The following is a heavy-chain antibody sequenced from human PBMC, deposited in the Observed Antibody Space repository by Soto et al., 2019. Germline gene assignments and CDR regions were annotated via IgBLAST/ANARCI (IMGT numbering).Heavy chain of an antibody. D-gene: IGHD5-18*01. Sequence: PGGSLRLSCAASGFTFSSYAMHWVRQAPGKGLEWVAVISYDGSNKYYADSVKGRFTISRDNSKNTLYLQMNSLRPEDTAVYYCARDPLWGTAMVLWYFDLWGRGTLVTVS. CDR1: GFTFSSYA. CDR3: ARDPLWGTAMVLWYFDL. CDR2: ISYDGSNK. J-gene: IGHJ2*01. V-gene: IGHV3-30-3*01.